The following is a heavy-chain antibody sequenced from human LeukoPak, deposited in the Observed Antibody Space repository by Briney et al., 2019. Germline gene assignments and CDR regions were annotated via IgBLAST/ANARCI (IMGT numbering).Heavy chain of an antibody. CDR2: IVVGSGNT. CDR3: ARDQSSSPSDY. V-gene: IGHV1-58*01. J-gene: IGHJ4*02. D-gene: IGHD6-13*01. CDR1: GFTFTSSA. Sequence: GTSVKVSCKASGFTFTSSAVQWVRQARGQRLEWIGWIVVGSGNTNYAQKFQERVTITRDMSTSTAYMELSSLRSEDTAVYYCARDQSSSPSDYWGQGTLVTVSS.